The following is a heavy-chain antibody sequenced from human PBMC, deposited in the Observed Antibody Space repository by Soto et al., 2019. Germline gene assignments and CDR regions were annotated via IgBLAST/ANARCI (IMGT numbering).Heavy chain of an antibody. CDR1: GSTNSSGDSY. V-gene: IGHV4-31*03. CDR3: ARGSGCLWSSPSCYRVDWFES. CDR2: IYSSGTT. D-gene: IGHD2-2*02. J-gene: IGHJ5*01. Sequence: SETLSLTCSVSGSTNSSGDSYWSWIRQHPGKGLEWIGYIYSSGTTSYNPSLKSRLTISADTSKNQFSLNLTSVTAADTAVYYCARGSGCLWSSPSCYRVDWFESWGRRTLVIVSS.